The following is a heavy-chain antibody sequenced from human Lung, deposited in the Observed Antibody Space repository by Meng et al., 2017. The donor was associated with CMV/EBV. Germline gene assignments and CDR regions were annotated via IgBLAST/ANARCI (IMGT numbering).Heavy chain of an antibody. D-gene: IGHD3-22*01. J-gene: IGHJ3*02. CDR1: GFTXSSYA. CDR2: ISYDGSNK. Sequence: LTXAASGFTXSSYAMHWVRQAPGKGLEWVAVISYDGSNKYYADSVKGRFTISRDNSKNTLYLQMNSLRAEDTAVYYCAREFSGTTYYYDSSGYFAFDIWXQGTXVTVSS. CDR3: AREFSGTTYYYDSSGYFAFDI. V-gene: IGHV3-30-3*01.